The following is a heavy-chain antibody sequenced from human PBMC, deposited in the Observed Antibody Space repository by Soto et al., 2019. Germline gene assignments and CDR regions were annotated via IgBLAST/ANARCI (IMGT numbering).Heavy chain of an antibody. Sequence: EVQLVESGGGLVQPGGSLRLSCAASGFTFSSYCMHWVRQAPGKGLVWVSRINSDGSSTSYADSVKGRFTISRDNAKNTLYLQMNSLRGEDQAVYYWARDQKRDAFDIWGQGTMVTVSS. CDR2: INSDGSST. J-gene: IGHJ3*02. CDR3: ARDQKRDAFDI. CDR1: GFTFSSYC. V-gene: IGHV3-74*01.